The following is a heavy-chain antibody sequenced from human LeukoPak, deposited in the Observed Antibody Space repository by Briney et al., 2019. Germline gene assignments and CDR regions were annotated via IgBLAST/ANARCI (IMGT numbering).Heavy chain of an antibody. CDR3: AKAAYGSDHS. D-gene: IGHD3-10*01. Sequence: PGGSLRLSCAASGFTFSRYAMSGVRQAPGKGLEWVSAISGSGGSTYYADSVKGRFTISRDNSKNTLYLQMNRPRAEDTAVYDCAKAAYGSDHSWGQGTLVTVSS. CDR2: ISGSGGST. V-gene: IGHV3-23*01. CDR1: GFTFSRYA. J-gene: IGHJ4*02.